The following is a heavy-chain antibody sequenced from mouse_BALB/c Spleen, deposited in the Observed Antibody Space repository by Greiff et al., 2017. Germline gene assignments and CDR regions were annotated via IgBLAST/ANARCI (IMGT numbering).Heavy chain of an antibody. CDR2: IDPANGNT. J-gene: IGHJ4*01. D-gene: IGHD2-3*01. Sequence: VQLKESGAELVKPGASVKLSCTASGFNIKDTYMHWVKQRPEQGLEWIGRIDPANGNTKYDPKFQGKATITADTSSNTAYLQLSSLTSEDTAVYYCARSFDGYYVVDYWGQGTSVTVSS. V-gene: IGHV14-3*02. CDR1: GFNIKDTY. CDR3: ARSFDGYYVVDY.